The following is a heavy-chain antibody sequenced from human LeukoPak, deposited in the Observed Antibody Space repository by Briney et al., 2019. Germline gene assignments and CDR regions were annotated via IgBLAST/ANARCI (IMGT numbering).Heavy chain of an antibody. D-gene: IGHD2-8*02. CDR2: IYYSGGT. Sequence: SETLSLTCTVSGGSISSSSYYWGWIRQPPGKGLEWIGSIYYSGGTYYNPSLKSRVTMSVDTSKNQFSLKLSSVTAADTAVYYCARQHWSDYYYYMDVWGKGTTVTVSS. CDR1: GGSISSSSYY. CDR3: ARQHWSDYYYYMDV. V-gene: IGHV4-39*01. J-gene: IGHJ6*03.